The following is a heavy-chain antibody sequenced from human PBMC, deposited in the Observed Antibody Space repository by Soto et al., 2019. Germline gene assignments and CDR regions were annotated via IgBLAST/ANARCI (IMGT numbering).Heavy chain of an antibody. CDR3: VRPYYSSSWFPFDR. Sequence: LRLSCTGSGFDFGDYYMSWIRQAPGKGLEWVSYIDSGVGTTYYTDSVKGRFTISRDNAKRTVYLQMSSLRVEDTALYYCVRPYYSSSWFPFDRWGQGTLVTVSS. CDR2: IDSGVGTT. J-gene: IGHJ4*02. CDR1: GFDFGDYY. V-gene: IGHV3-11*01. D-gene: IGHD6-13*01.